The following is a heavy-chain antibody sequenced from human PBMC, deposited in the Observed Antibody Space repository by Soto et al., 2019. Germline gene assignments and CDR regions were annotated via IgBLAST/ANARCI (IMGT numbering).Heavy chain of an antibody. CDR1: GFTFSSYA. CDR2: ISYDGSNK. CDR3: ARDRYDYVWGSYRLALDYYGMDV. J-gene: IGHJ6*02. V-gene: IGHV3-30-3*01. D-gene: IGHD3-16*02. Sequence: HPGGSLRLSCAASGFTFSSYAMHWVRQAPGKGLEWVAVISYDGSNKYYADSVKGRFTISRDNSKNTLYLQMNSLRAEDTAVYYCARDRYDYVWGSYRLALDYYGMDVWGQGTTVTVSS.